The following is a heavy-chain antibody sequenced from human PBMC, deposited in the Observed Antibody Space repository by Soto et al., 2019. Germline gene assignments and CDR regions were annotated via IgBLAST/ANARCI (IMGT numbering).Heavy chain of an antibody. V-gene: IGHV1-3*01. CDR3: ARDRGIGVAGARYGRSDYFDY. CDR2: INAGNGNT. D-gene: IGHD6-19*01. J-gene: IGHJ4*02. Sequence: QVQLVQSGAEVKKPGASVKVSCKASGYTFTSYAMHWVRQAPGQRLEWMGWINAGNGNTKYSQKFQGRVTITRDTSASTAYMELSSLRSEDTAVYYCARDRGIGVAGARYGRSDYFDYWGQGNLVTVSS. CDR1: GYTFTSYA.